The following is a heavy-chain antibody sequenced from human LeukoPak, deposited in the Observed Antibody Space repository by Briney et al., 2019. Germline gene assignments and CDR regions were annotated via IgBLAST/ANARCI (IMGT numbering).Heavy chain of an antibody. Sequence: GGSLRLSCAASGFTFSNAWMSWVRQAPGKGLEWVAVIWYDGSNKYYADSVKGRFTISRDNSKNTLYLQMNSLRAEDTAVYYCAKGNQGYSSGWAANWGQGTLVTVSS. CDR2: IWYDGSNK. CDR3: AKGNQGYSSGWAAN. V-gene: IGHV3-33*06. D-gene: IGHD6-19*01. CDR1: GFTFSNAW. J-gene: IGHJ4*02.